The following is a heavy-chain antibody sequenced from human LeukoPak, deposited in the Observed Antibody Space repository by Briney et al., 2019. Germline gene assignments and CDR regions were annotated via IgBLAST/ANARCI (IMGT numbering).Heavy chain of an antibody. V-gene: IGHV3-53*01. J-gene: IGHJ1*01. D-gene: IGHD4-17*01. Sequence: PGGSLRLSCAASGFTVSSNYMSWVRQAPGKGLEWVSVIYSGGSTYYADSVKGRFTISRDNSKNTLYLQMNSLRAEDTAVYYRAKGDYGDYFQHWGQGALVTVSS. CDR2: IYSGGST. CDR1: GFTVSSNY. CDR3: AKGDYGDYFQH.